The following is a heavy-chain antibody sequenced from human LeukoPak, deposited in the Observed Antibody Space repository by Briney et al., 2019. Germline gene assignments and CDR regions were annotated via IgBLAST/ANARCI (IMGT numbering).Heavy chain of an antibody. J-gene: IGHJ4*02. D-gene: IGHD5-24*01. V-gene: IGHV3-30-3*01. Sequence: GGSLRLSCAASGFTFSSYAMHWVRQAPGKGLEWVAVISYDGSNKYYADSVKGRFTISRDNSKDTLYLQMNSLRAEDTAVYYCATGAERRKDGYNYIDYWGKGPLVTVSS. CDR1: GFTFSSYA. CDR3: ATGAERRKDGYNYIDY. CDR2: ISYDGSNK.